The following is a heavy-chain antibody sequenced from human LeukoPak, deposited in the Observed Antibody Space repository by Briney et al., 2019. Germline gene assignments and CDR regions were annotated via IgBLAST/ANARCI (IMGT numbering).Heavy chain of an antibody. CDR2: IRTQANNDAT. D-gene: IGHD3-9*01. V-gene: IGHV3-73*01. J-gene: IGHJ4*02. CDR3: AGDYNSLTGLNY. CDR1: GFTFSDSA. Sequence: PGGSLRLSCAASGFTFSDSAMHWVRQASGKGLEWLGRIRTQANNDATAYGASVEGRFIISRDDSRNTAYLQMNSLKTEDTAVYYCAGDYNSLTGLNYWGQGTLVTVSS.